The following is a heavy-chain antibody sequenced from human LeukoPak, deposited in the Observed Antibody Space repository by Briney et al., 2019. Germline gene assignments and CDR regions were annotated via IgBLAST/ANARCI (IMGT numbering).Heavy chain of an antibody. D-gene: IGHD1-26*01. CDR3: ARVYYSGSLDY. V-gene: IGHV3-7*01. CDR2: IKQDGSEK. CDR1: GFTFGDYA. Sequence: GGSLRLSCTASGFTFGDYAMSWVRQAPGKGLEWVANIKQDGSEKYYVDSVKGRFTISRDNAKNSLYLQMNSLRAEDTAVYYCARVYYSGSLDYWGQGTLVTVSS. J-gene: IGHJ4*02.